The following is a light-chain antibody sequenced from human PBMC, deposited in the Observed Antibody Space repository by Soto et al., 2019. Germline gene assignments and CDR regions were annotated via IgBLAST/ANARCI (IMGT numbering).Light chain of an antibody. J-gene: IGKJ5*01. CDR2: SAS. CDR1: QSFNSNF. CDR3: QHYDNSLLT. Sequence: EIVLTQSPGTLSWSPGEGATLTCRTRQSFNSNFVTCDQQKPGQAPRLLIYSASSRAPGIPDRFSGSGSGTDFTLTISRLEPEDFVVYYCQHYDNSLLTFGQGTRLEIK. V-gene: IGKV3-20*01.